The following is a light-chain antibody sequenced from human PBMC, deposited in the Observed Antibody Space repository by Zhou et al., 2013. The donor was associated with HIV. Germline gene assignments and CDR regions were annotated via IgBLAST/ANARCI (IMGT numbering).Light chain of an antibody. Sequence: DIQMTQSPSTLSASVGDGVTITCRASQSVSTYLAWYQQRPGRAPKLLVSGASTLESGVPSRFSGSGSGTEFSLTITALQPDDFATYFCQQYKTVPLTFGGGTRV. V-gene: IGKV1-5*01. J-gene: IGKJ4*01. CDR3: QQYKTVPLT. CDR1: QSVSTY. CDR2: GAS.